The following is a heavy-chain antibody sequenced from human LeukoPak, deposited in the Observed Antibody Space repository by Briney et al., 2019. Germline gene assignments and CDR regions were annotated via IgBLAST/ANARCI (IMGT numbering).Heavy chain of an antibody. D-gene: IGHD3-22*01. CDR1: GGSISSGDYY. J-gene: IGHJ4*02. CDR2: IYYSGST. Sequence: SQTLSLTCTVSGGSISSGDYYWSWIRQPPGKGLEWIGYIYYSGSTYYNPSLKSRVTISVDTSKNQFSLKLSSVTAADTAVYYCARGNDYYDSSGYYFDYWGQGTLVTVSS. V-gene: IGHV4-30-4*01. CDR3: ARGNDYYDSSGYYFDY.